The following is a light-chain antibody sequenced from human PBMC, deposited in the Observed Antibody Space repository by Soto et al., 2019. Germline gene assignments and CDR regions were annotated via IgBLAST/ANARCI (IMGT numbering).Light chain of an antibody. CDR1: SSNIGAGYD. V-gene: IGLV1-40*01. CDR3: QSYDSSLSGV. J-gene: IGLJ1*01. CDR2: GNS. Sequence: QSALTQPPSVSGAPGQRVTISCTGSSSNIGAGYDVHWYQQLPGTAPKPLIYGNSNRPSGVPDRFSGSKSGTSASLAITGLQAEDEADYYCQSYDSSLSGVFGTGTKVTVL.